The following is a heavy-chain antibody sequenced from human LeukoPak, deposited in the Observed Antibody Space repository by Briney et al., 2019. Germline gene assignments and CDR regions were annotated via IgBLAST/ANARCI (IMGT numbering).Heavy chain of an antibody. D-gene: IGHD3-10*01. CDR1: GFTFSSYA. V-gene: IGHV3-23*01. Sequence: SGGSLRLSCAASGFTFSSYAMSWVRQAPGKGLEWVSAISGSGGSTYYADSVKGRFTISRDNPKNTLYLQMNSLRAEDTAVYYCAKRFLGADAFDIWGQGTMVTVSS. CDR2: ISGSGGST. CDR3: AKRFLGADAFDI. J-gene: IGHJ3*02.